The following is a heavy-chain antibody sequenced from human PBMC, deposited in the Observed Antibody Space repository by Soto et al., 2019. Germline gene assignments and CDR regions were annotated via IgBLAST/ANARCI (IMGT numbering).Heavy chain of an antibody. J-gene: IGHJ1*01. CDR1: GASVNTGDYY. Sequence: VQLQGSGPGLVKPSQTLSLTCTVSGASVNTGDYYWSYIRQSPGKGLEWLGYIFYSGDTYYNPSLKRRATISLNTSRNQISLTLTSVTVADTAVYFCVGTGTTDDFWGQGTLVTVSS. CDR2: IFYSGDT. CDR3: VGTGTTDDF. D-gene: IGHD1-7*01. V-gene: IGHV4-30-4*01.